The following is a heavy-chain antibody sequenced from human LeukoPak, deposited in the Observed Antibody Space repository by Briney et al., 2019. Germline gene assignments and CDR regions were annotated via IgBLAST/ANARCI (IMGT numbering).Heavy chain of an antibody. CDR3: ARGDWAPFDY. V-gene: IGHV3-7*01. CDR2: IDQNGGGK. CDR1: GFTFSDYW. Sequence: GGSLRLSCAASGFTFSDYWMNWVRQAPGKGLEWVANIDQNGGGKYYLDSVKGRFTISRDNAKSSLYLQIDRLRAEDTAVYCCARGDWAPFDYWGQGSLLTVSS. D-gene: IGHD2-21*02. J-gene: IGHJ4*02.